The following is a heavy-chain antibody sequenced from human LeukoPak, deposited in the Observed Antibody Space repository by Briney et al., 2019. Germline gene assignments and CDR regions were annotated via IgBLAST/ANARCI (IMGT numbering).Heavy chain of an antibody. J-gene: IGHJ5*02. CDR1: GFTFSSYA. D-gene: IGHD6-13*01. Sequence: LTGGSLRLSCAASGFTFSSYAMSWVRQAPGKGLEWASAISGSGGSTYYADSVKGRFTISRDNFKNTLYLQMNSLRAEDTAVYYCAKGVGVAAAGTPNWFDPWGQGTLVTVSS. V-gene: IGHV3-23*01. CDR3: AKGVGVAAAGTPNWFDP. CDR2: ISGSGGST.